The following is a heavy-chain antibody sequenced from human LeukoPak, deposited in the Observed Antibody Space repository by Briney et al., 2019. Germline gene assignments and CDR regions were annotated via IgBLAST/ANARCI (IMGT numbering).Heavy chain of an antibody. Sequence: SQTLSLTCTVSVVSISRGVYNWSSIRQHPGKGLEWIGYIFYSGSTYYNPSLKSRVTISVDTSKTQFSLKLSSVTAADTAVYYCARAKGYLLEKDYWGQGTLVTVSS. J-gene: IGHJ4*02. CDR2: IFYSGST. V-gene: IGHV4-31*03. D-gene: IGHD1-1*01. CDR3: ARAKGYLLEKDY. CDR1: VVSISRGVYN.